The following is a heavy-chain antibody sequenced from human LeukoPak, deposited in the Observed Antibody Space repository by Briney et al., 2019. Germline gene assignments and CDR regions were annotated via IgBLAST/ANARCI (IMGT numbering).Heavy chain of an antibody. V-gene: IGHV4-39*01. CDR1: GGSISSSSYY. Sequence: SETLSLTCTVSGGSISSSSYYWGWIRQPPGKGLEWIGSIYYSGSTYYNPSLKSRVTISVDTSKNQFSLKLSSVTAADTAVYYCATYITGWATFDYWGQGTLVTVSS. D-gene: IGHD6-19*01. CDR3: ATYITGWATFDY. J-gene: IGHJ4*02. CDR2: IYYSGST.